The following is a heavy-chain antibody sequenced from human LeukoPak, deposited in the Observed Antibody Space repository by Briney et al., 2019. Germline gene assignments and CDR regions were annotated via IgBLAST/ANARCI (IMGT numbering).Heavy chain of an antibody. V-gene: IGHV3-30*02. CDR2: IRNDGSSE. D-gene: IGHD3-10*01. J-gene: IGHJ4*02. CDR3: AKETLHGFDY. CDR1: GFTFSSYG. Sequence: GGSLSLSCAASGFTFSSYGMHWVRQAPGKGLEWVAFIRNDGSSEFYKDSVKGRFTISRDNSKNTLYLQMNSLRAEDTAVYYCAKETLHGFDYWGQGTLVTVSS.